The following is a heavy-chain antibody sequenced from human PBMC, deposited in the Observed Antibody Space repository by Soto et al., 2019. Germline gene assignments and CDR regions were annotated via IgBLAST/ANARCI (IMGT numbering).Heavy chain of an antibody. CDR1: GGSISSSNW. CDR2: IYHSGST. Sequence: QVQLQESGPGLVKPSGTLSLTCAVSGGSISSSNWWSWVRQPRGKGLEWIGEIYHSGSTNYNPSLKSRVTISVDKSKNQFSLKLSSVTAAVTAVYYCARSPDSSGYYPRWYYYGMDVWGQGTTVTVSS. J-gene: IGHJ6*02. D-gene: IGHD3-22*01. V-gene: IGHV4-4*02. CDR3: ARSPDSSGYYPRWYYYGMDV.